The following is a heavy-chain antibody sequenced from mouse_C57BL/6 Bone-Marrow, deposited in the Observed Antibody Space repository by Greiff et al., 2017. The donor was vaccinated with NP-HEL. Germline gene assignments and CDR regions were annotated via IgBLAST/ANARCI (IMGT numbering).Heavy chain of an antibody. V-gene: IGHV1-42*01. Sequence: VQLKQSGPELVKPGASVKISCKASGYSFTGYYMNWVKQSPEKSLEWIGEINPSTGGTTYTQKFKAKATLTVDKSSSTAYMQLKSLTSEDSAVYYCARRSYGNYKDYFDYWGQGTTLTVSS. D-gene: IGHD2-1*01. CDR1: GYSFTGYY. CDR2: INPSTGGT. CDR3: ARRSYGNYKDYFDY. J-gene: IGHJ2*01.